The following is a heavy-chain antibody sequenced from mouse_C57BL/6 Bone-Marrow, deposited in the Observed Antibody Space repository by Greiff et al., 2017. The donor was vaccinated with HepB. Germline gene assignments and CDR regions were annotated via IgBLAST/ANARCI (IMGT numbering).Heavy chain of an antibody. V-gene: IGHV1-9*01. CDR2: ILPGSGST. CDR3: ASWIYYYGSSYGWYFDV. D-gene: IGHD1-1*01. J-gene: IGHJ1*03. Sequence: QVQLQQSGAELMKPGASVKLSCKATGYTFTGYWIEWVKQRPGHGLEWIGEILPGSGSTNYNEKFKGKATFTADTSSNTAYMQLSSLTTEDSAIYYCASWIYYYGSSYGWYFDVWGTGTTVTVSS. CDR1: GYTFTGYW.